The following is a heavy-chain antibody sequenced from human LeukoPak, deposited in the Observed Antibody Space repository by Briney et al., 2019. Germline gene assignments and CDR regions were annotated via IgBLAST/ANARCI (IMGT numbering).Heavy chain of an antibody. V-gene: IGHV4-38-2*02. CDR3: GRDLGGEVCTSTSCFFGGLAP. CDR1: GYSISTGSY. CDR2: IFHSGIT. D-gene: IGHD2-2*01. Sequence: PSETLSLTCTVSGYSISTGSYWGWIRQPPGKGLEWIGSIFHSGITYYNPSLKSRVTISVNTSKNQFSLKLSSVTAADTAVYYCGRDLGGEVCTSTSCFFGGLAPWGQETLVTVSS. J-gene: IGHJ5*02.